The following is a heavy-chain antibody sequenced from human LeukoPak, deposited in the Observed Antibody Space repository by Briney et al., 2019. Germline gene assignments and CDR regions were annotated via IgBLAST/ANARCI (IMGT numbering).Heavy chain of an antibody. CDR2: IYPGDSDT. Sequence: GESLKISCQGSGYNFNTYWVAWVRQMPGKGLEWMGIIYPGDSDTRYSPSFQGQVTISADKSINTAFVQWSSLKASDTAIYYCARRTPEYTNRWYFDLWGRGTLVTVSS. CDR3: ARRTPEYTNRWYFDL. CDR1: GYNFNTYW. V-gene: IGHV5-51*01. J-gene: IGHJ2*01. D-gene: IGHD6-6*01.